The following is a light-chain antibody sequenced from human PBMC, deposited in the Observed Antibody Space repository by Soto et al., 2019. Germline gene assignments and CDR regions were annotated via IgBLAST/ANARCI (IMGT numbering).Light chain of an antibody. Sequence: QSALTQPASVSGSPGQSIAISRTGTSSDVGGYDYVSWYQQHPDKAPKLIIFEVTQRPSGVSDRFSGSKSGNTASLTISGLQPEDEADYYCSSHTSDNTRVFGSGTRSPS. CDR3: SSHTSDNTRV. CDR1: SSDVGGYDY. V-gene: IGLV2-14*01. CDR2: EVT. J-gene: IGLJ1*01.